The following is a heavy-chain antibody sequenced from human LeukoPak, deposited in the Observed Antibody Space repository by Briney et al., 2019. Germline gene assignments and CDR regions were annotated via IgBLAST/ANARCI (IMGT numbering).Heavy chain of an antibody. CDR2: ISTSGDRT. V-gene: IGHV3-23*01. CDR1: GFTFSTYA. CDR3: ARSAVGTSYCNAVDY. Sequence: GGSLRLSCAASGFTFSTYAMTWVRQAPGKGLEWVSGISTSGDRTYYADSVKGRFTISRDNSKNTLYLQMNSLRAEDTAEYYCARSAVGTSYCNAVDYWGQGTLVTVSS. J-gene: IGHJ4*02. D-gene: IGHD1-26*01.